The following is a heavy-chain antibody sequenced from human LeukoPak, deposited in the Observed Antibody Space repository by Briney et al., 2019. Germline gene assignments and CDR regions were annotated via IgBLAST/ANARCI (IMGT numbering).Heavy chain of an antibody. V-gene: IGHV1-46*01. D-gene: IGHD2-15*01. CDR3: ARDPPDCSGGSCYPQYYMDV. Sequence: ASVKVSCKASEYTFTGYYMHWVRQAPGQGLEWMGIINPSGGSTGYAQKFQGRVTMTRDMSTSTVYMELSSLRSEDTAVYYCARDPPDCSGGSCYPQYYMDVWGKGTTVTVSS. J-gene: IGHJ6*03. CDR2: INPSGGST. CDR1: EYTFTGYY.